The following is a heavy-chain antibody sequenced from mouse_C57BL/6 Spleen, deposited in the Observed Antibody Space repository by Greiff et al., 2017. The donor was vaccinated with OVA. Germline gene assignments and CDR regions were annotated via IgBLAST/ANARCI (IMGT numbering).Heavy chain of an antibody. J-gene: IGHJ2*01. Sequence: DVMLVESGGDLVKPGGSLKLSCAASGFTFSSYGMSWVRPTPDKRLEWVATISSGGSYTYYPDSVKGRFTISRDNAKNTLYLQMSSLKSEDTAMYYCARNPYFDYWGQGTTLTVSS. CDR1: GFTFSSYG. V-gene: IGHV5-6*02. CDR2: ISSGGSYT. CDR3: ARNPYFDY.